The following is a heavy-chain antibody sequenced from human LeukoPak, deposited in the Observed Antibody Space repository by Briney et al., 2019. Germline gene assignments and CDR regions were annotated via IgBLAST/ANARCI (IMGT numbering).Heavy chain of an antibody. V-gene: IGHV5-51*03. CDR2: VYPGGSHT. CDR3: ARLNTTLIRSIWGRFDP. CDR1: GYPFTDYW. D-gene: IGHD3-16*01. Sequence: KPGESLKISCRGSGYPFTDYWIAWMRKEPGKGLEWMGIVYPGGSHTRYRPFFQGQVTVSADKSVNTAYLQWSSLKASDTATYYCARLNTTLIRSIWGRFDPWGQGTLVAVSS. J-gene: IGHJ5*02.